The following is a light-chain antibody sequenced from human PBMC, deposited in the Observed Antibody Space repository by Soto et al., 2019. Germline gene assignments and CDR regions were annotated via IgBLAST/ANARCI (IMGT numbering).Light chain of an antibody. Sequence: QSALTQPASVSGSLGQSITISCTGTRTDIGGYNYVSWYQQYPGKAPKLVICEVTSRPSGISDRFSGSKSGNTASLTISGLQAEDEADYFCTSYTNSKAHILFGGGTKLTVL. CDR3: TSYTNSKAHIL. CDR2: EVT. V-gene: IGLV2-14*01. CDR1: RTDIGGYNY. J-gene: IGLJ2*01.